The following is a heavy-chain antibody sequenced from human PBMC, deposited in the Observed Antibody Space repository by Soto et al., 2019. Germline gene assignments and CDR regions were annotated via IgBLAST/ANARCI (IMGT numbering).Heavy chain of an antibody. V-gene: IGHV4-4*02. CDR2: VFHTWTT. CDR1: PGSISTRNW. CDR3: ARTYCSNTVCPHDF. D-gene: IGHD2-2*01. Sequence: SETLCVICTLSPGSISTRNWWCCFRQPPGNGLEWVGQVFHTWTTYYNPSLKSRLTISIDKSTNQFSLHLTSVTAADTAVYFCARTYCSNTVCPHDFWGQGTMVTGSS. J-gene: IGHJ4*02.